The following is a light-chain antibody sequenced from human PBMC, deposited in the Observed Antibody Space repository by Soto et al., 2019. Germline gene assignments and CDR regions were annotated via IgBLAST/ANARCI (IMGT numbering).Light chain of an antibody. CDR1: QSVSGN. Sequence: EIVMTQSPGTLSVSPAERATLSCRASQSVSGNLAWYQQKPGQAPRLLIYGASTRATGIPARFSGSGSGTEFTLTISSLQSEDFAVYYCQQYNNWPRTFGQGTKVEIK. CDR3: QQYNNWPRT. J-gene: IGKJ1*01. CDR2: GAS. V-gene: IGKV3-15*01.